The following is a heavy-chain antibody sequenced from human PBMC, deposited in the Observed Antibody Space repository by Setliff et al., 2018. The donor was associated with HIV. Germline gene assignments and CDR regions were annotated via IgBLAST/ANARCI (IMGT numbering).Heavy chain of an antibody. D-gene: IGHD3-10*01. Sequence: SETLSLTCTVSGGSISGHYWSWIRQPPGRGLEWIGYIYSSGSTNFNPPLQSRVTISVDTSKNQFSLKLSSVTAADTAVYYCARDQVANYYGSGIDYWGQGTLVTVSS. CDR2: IYSSGST. J-gene: IGHJ4*02. CDR3: ARDQVANYYGSGIDY. V-gene: IGHV4-4*09. CDR1: GGSISGHY.